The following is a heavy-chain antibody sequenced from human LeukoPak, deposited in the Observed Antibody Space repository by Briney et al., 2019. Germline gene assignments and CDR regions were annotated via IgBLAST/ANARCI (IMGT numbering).Heavy chain of an antibody. Sequence: GGSLRLSCAASGFTFSSYDMNWVRQAPGKGLEWVSAISGGVGTKYYADFVKGRFTISRDNSKNTLCLQMNSLRAEDTALYYCASAGIIGNTYYMDVWGKGTTVTVSS. J-gene: IGHJ6*03. CDR2: ISGGVGTK. CDR1: GFTFSSYD. D-gene: IGHD3-10*01. V-gene: IGHV3-23*01. CDR3: ASAGIIGNTYYMDV.